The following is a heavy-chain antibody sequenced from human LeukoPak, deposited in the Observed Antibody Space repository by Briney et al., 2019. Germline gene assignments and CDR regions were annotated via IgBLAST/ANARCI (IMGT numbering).Heavy chain of an antibody. CDR2: ISGSGGST. V-gene: IGHV3-23*01. Sequence: GGSLRLSCAASGFTFDDYGMSWVRHAPGKGLEWVSAISGSGGSTYYADSVKGGFTISRDNSKNTLYLQMNSLRAEDTAVYYCAKDGSGWRYHDYWGQGTLVTVSS. J-gene: IGHJ4*02. D-gene: IGHD6-19*01. CDR1: GFTFDDYG. CDR3: AKDGSGWRYHDY.